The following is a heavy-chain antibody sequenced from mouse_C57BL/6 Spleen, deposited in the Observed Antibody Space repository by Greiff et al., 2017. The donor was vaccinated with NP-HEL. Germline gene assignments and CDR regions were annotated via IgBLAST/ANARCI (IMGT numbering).Heavy chain of an antibody. V-gene: IGHV5-9*01. D-gene: IGHD2-3*01. CDR2: ISGGGGNT. CDR3: ARQGWLLRGWYFDV. Sequence: EVKLVESGGGLVKPGGSLKLSCAASGFTFSSYTMSWVRQTPEKRLEWVATISGGGGNTYYPDSVKGRFTISRDNAKNTLYRQMSSLRSEDTALYYCARQGWLLRGWYFDVWGTGTTVTVSS. CDR1: GFTFSSYT. J-gene: IGHJ1*03.